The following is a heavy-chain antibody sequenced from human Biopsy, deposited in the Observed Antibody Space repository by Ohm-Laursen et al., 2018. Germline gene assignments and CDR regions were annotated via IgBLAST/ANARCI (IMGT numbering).Heavy chain of an antibody. CDR3: ARGRGWGNTYFRSFDY. Sequence: PGTLSLTYTVSDGSINSYYWNWIRQPPGKRLEWIGHNQNSGSTNYNPSLKSRVTISADTSKNQFSLKLSSVTAADTAMYYCARGRGWGNTYFRSFDYWGQGTLVTVSS. CDR1: DGSINSYY. CDR2: NQNSGST. V-gene: IGHV4-59*01. D-gene: IGHD3-9*01. J-gene: IGHJ4*02.